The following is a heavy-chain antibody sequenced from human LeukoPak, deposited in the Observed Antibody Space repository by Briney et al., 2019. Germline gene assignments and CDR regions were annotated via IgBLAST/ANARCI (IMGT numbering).Heavy chain of an antibody. CDR2: INPSGSST. Sequence: ASVKVSCKASGYTSTNYYIHWVRQAPGQGLEWMGIINPSGSSTSYAQKFQGRVTMTRDTSTSTVYMELSSLKSQDTAVYYCARENTLITRGDFYYGMDVWGQGTTVIVSS. CDR1: GYTSTNYY. J-gene: IGHJ6*02. V-gene: IGHV1-46*01. D-gene: IGHD2/OR15-2a*01. CDR3: ARENTLITRGDFYYGMDV.